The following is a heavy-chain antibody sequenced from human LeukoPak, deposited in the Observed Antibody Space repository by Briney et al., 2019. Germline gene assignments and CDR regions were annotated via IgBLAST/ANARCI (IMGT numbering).Heavy chain of an antibody. Sequence: GGSLRLPCAASGFTFHDYTMHWVRQAPGKGLEWVSVISWDGGSTYYADSVKGRFTISRDNSKNSLYLQMNSLRTEDTALYYCAKDITRFGEKHERYYMDVWGKGTTVTISS. CDR2: ISWDGGST. D-gene: IGHD3-10*01. V-gene: IGHV3-43*01. CDR3: AKDITRFGEKHERYYMDV. J-gene: IGHJ6*03. CDR1: GFTFHDYT.